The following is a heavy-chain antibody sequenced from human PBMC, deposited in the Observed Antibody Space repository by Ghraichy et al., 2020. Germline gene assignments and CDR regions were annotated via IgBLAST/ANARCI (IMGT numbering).Heavy chain of an antibody. D-gene: IGHD2-2*01. CDR2: IYSGGTA. Sequence: GGSLRLSCAASGFTVSSNYMSWVRHAPGKGLEWVSVIYSGGTAHYADSVKGRFTISRDNSKNTVYLQMNSLRAEDTAVYYCARDFYGCSSTSCYQWGQGTLVTVSS. V-gene: IGHV3-53*01. J-gene: IGHJ4*02. CDR3: ARDFYGCSSTSCYQ. CDR1: GFTVSSNY.